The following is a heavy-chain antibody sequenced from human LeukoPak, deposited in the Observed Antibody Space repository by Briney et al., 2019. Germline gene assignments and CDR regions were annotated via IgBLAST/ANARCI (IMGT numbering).Heavy chain of an antibody. Sequence: GGSLRLSCAASGFTFSSYAMHWVRQAPDKGLEWVAVISYDGSNKDYADSVKGRFTISRDNSKNTLYLQMNSLRAEDTAVYYCARAPVWFGEWFFDYWGQGTLVIVSS. CDR3: ARAPVWFGEWFFDY. V-gene: IGHV3-30-3*01. CDR1: GFTFSSYA. J-gene: IGHJ4*02. CDR2: ISYDGSNK. D-gene: IGHD3-10*01.